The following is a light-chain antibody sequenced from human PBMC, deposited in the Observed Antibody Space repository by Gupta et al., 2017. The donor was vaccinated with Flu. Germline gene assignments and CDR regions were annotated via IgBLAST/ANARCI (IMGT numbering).Light chain of an antibody. Sequence: EIVMTQSPDSLAVSLGERATINCRSSQSVLYSSNNKKYLSWYQQKPGQPPKLLIYWASTRGSGVPDRFSGSGSGTDFTLTISSLQAEDVAVYYCQQYYTTPWTFGQGTKVEI. V-gene: IGKV4-1*01. CDR3: QQYYTTPWT. CDR1: QSVLYSSNNKKY. J-gene: IGKJ1*01. CDR2: WAS.